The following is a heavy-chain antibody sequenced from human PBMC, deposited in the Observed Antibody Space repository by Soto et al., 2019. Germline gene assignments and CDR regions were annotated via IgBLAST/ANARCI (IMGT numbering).Heavy chain of an antibody. CDR2: IYYSGST. V-gene: IGHV4-59*01. CDR1: GGSISSYY. CDR3: ARAGGSCHKFEY. Sequence: SETLSLTCTVSGGSISSYYWSWIRQPPGKGLEWIGDIYYSGSTNYNPSLKSRVTISVDTSKNQFSLKLSSVTAADTAVYYCARAGGSCHKFEYWGKGTLGTVSS. J-gene: IGHJ4*02. D-gene: IGHD2-15*01.